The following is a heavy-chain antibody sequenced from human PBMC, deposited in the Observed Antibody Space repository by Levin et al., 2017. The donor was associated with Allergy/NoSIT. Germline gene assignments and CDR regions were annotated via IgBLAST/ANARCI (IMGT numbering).Heavy chain of an antibody. CDR2: IVVGSGNT. V-gene: IGHV1-58*02. Sequence: PKASVKVSCKASGFTFTSSAMQWVRQARGQRLEWIGWIVVGSGNTNYAQKFQERVTITRDMSTSTAYMELSSLRSEDTAVYYCAAEGYGDSRAQLWGAFDIWGQGTMVTVSS. J-gene: IGHJ3*02. CDR3: AAEGYGDSRAQLWGAFDI. D-gene: IGHD4-17*01. CDR1: GFTFTSSA.